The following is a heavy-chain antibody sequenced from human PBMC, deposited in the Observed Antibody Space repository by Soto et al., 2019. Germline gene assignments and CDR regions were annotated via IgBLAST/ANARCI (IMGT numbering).Heavy chain of an antibody. CDR2: ITGSSSNL. J-gene: IGHJ4*02. CDR1: GFTFRDYA. V-gene: IGHV3-23*01. CDR3: AKGGAVYGLLTHDY. Sequence: EVQLLESGGGLEQPGGSLRLSCAASGFTFRDYAMSWVRQAPGKGLEWVTTITGSSSNLYYSDSVKGRFAISRDNAKNTLYLQMDSLPAADTAVYYCAKGGAVYGLLTHDYWGQGTLVTVSS. D-gene: IGHD3-9*01.